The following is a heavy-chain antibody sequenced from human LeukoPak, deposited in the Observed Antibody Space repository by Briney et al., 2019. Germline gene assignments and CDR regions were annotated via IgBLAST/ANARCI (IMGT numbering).Heavy chain of an antibody. CDR2: ISGSGGST. Sequence: GGSLRLSCAASGFTFSSYAMGWVRQAPGKGLEWVSAISGSGGSTYYADSVKGRFTISRDNSKNMLYLQMNSLRAEDTAVYYCAKEGPRVTRAYYFDYWGQGTLVTVSS. CDR1: GFTFSSYA. D-gene: IGHD2-21*02. V-gene: IGHV3-23*01. J-gene: IGHJ4*02. CDR3: AKEGPRVTRAYYFDY.